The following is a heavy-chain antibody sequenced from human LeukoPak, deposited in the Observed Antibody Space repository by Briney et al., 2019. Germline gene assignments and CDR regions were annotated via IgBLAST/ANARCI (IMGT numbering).Heavy chain of an antibody. D-gene: IGHD4-17*01. CDR3: ARMRTTVTSLFYY. CDR2: IEWADDR. V-gene: IGHV2-70*11. J-gene: IGHJ4*02. Sequence: SGPTLVNPTPTLTLTCTFSGFSLSSRGMCVGWVRQPPGKALEWLARIEWADDRYYSTSLKPGLTISNLPSKNQGALTMTNNDPVDTATYYCARMRTTVTSLFYYWGQGTLVTVSS. CDR1: GFSLSSRGMC.